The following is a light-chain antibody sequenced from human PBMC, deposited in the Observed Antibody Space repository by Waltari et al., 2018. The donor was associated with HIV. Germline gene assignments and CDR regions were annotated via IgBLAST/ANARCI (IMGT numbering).Light chain of an antibody. Sequence: QSALTQPRSVSGSPGQSVTISCTGTSSYVGGFNFFSWYQQHPGKAPKLMIYDVTKRPSGVPDRFSGSKFDNTASLTISGLQADDEADYYCCSYAGSYTLVVFGGGTKLTVL. CDR2: DVT. CDR1: SSYVGGFNF. J-gene: IGLJ2*01. V-gene: IGLV2-11*01. CDR3: CSYAGSYTLVV.